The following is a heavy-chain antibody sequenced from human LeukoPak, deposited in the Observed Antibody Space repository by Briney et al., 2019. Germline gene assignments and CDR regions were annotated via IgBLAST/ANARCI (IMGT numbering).Heavy chain of an antibody. J-gene: IGHJ5*02. Sequence: VGSLRLSCAASGFAFSSYGMHWVRQAPGKGLEWVAFIRYDGSNNYYADSVKGRFTISRDNSKNTLYLQMNSLRAEDTAVYYCARDLWGTQTVTGMDPWGQGTLVTVSS. CDR1: GFAFSSYG. D-gene: IGHD1-14*01. CDR3: ARDLWGTQTVTGMDP. V-gene: IGHV3-30*02. CDR2: IRYDGSNN.